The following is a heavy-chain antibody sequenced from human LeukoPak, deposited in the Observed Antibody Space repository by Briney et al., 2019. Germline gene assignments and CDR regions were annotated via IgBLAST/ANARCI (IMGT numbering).Heavy chain of an antibody. CDR1: GGSISSSSYY. D-gene: IGHD1-26*01. V-gene: IGHV3-30*18. CDR2: ISYDGSNK. J-gene: IGHJ4*02. Sequence: LSLTCTVSGGSISSSSYYWGWVRQAPGKGLEWVAVISYDGSNKYYADSVKGRFTISRDNSKNTLYLQMNSLRAEDTAVYYCAKDPRYSGSPEGYFDYWGQGTLVTVSS. CDR3: AKDPRYSGSPEGYFDY.